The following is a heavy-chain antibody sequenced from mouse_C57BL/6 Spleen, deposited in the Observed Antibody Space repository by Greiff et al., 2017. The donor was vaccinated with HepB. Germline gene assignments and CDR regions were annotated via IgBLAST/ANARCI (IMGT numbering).Heavy chain of an antibody. V-gene: IGHV2-2*01. CDR3: ARNSHYYGSSYAYFDY. D-gene: IGHD1-1*01. CDR2: IWSGGST. Sequence: VQLKESGPGLVQPSQSLSITCTVSGFSLTSYGVHWVRQSPGKGLEWLGVIWSGGSTDYNAAFISRLSISKDNSKSQVFFKMNSLQADDTAIYYCARNSHYYGSSYAYFDYWGQGTTLTVSS. CDR1: GFSLTSYG. J-gene: IGHJ2*01.